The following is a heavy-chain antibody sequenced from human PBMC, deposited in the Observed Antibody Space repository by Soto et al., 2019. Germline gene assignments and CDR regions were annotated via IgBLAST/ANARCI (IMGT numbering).Heavy chain of an antibody. Sequence: GGSLRLSCAASGFTFSSYGMHWVRQAPGKGLEWVAVISYDGSNKYYADSVKGRFTISRDNSKNTLYLQMNSLRAEDTAVYYCAKDKGITAQKYYFDYWGQGTLVTVSS. CDR1: GFTFSSYG. V-gene: IGHV3-30*18. D-gene: IGHD6-13*01. CDR3: AKDKGITAQKYYFDY. J-gene: IGHJ4*02. CDR2: ISYDGSNK.